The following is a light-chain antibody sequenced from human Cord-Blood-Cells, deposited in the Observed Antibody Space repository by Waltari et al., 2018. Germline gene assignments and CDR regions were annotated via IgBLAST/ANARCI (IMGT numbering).Light chain of an antibody. J-gene: IGKJ1*01. V-gene: IGKV3-15*01. Sequence: EIVMTQSPATLSVSPGERATLSCRASQGVSSNLAWYHQETGQAPRLLIYGASTRANGIPARFSGSVSGTEFTLTISSLQSEDFAVYYCQQYNNWPWTFGQGTKVEIK. CDR3: QQYNNWPWT. CDR1: QGVSSN. CDR2: GAS.